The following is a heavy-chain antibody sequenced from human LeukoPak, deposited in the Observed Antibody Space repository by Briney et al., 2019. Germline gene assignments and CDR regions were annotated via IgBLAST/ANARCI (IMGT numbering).Heavy chain of an antibody. J-gene: IGHJ5*02. CDR3: ARQTYCSSTSCQGWFDP. V-gene: IGHV5-51*01. Sequence: GESLKISCKGAGYSFTSYRIGWVRQKPGKGLEWMGIIYPGDSDTRYSPSLQGQVTISADKSISTAYLQWSSLKASDTAMYYCARQTYCSSTSCQGWFDPWGQGSLVTVSS. CDR2: IYPGDSDT. CDR1: GYSFTSYR. D-gene: IGHD2-2*01.